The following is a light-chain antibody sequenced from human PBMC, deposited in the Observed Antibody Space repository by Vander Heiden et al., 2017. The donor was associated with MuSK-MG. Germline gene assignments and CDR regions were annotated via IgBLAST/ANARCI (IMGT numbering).Light chain of an antibody. V-gene: IGKV1-39*01. Sequence: DIQMPHSPSSLSASLGDRVTITCRASQSISSYLNWYQQTPGKAPRLLLYAASSLQSGVPSRFSGSGSGTDFNLTISSLQPEDFATYYCRQSYSTPFTFGQGTKLEIK. CDR2: AAS. CDR3: RQSYSTPFT. J-gene: IGKJ2*01. CDR1: QSISSY.